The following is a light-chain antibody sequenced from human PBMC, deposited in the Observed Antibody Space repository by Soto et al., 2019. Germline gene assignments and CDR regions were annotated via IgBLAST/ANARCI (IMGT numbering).Light chain of an antibody. J-gene: IGKJ2*01. Sequence: EMVMTQSPATLSVSPGERATLSCRANQSVSTNLAWYQHKPGQPPRLLFYGASTRATGIPARFSGSASGTEFTLTIGSLQSEDFAVYYCQQYYNWPPMYTFGQGTKLEIK. CDR2: GAS. CDR1: QSVSTN. V-gene: IGKV3-15*01. CDR3: QQYYNWPPMYT.